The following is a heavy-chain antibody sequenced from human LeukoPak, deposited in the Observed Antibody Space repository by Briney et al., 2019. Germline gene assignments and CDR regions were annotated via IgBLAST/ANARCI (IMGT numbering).Heavy chain of an antibody. J-gene: IGHJ4*02. Sequence: ASVKVSCKASGGTFSSYAISWVRQAPGQGLEWMGIINPSGGSTSYAQKFQGRVTMTRDTSTSTVYMELSSLRSEDTAVYYCARDPVVVVPAAMFDYWGQGTLVTVSS. CDR1: GGTFSSYA. V-gene: IGHV1-46*01. CDR2: INPSGGST. D-gene: IGHD2-2*01. CDR3: ARDPVVVVPAAMFDY.